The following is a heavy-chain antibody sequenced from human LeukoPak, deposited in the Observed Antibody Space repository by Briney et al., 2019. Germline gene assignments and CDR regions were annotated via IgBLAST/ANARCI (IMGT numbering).Heavy chain of an antibody. Sequence: SETLSLKCAVSGYSISSGHYWGWIRQPPGKGLEWIGSMYYSGTTYHNPSLKSRVTISVDTSKNQVSLKLYSVTAADTAVYYCTRVDYSSSWYWFDPWGQGTQVTVSS. CDR1: GYSISSGHY. CDR2: MYYSGTT. V-gene: IGHV4-38-2*01. CDR3: TRVDYSSSWYWFDP. J-gene: IGHJ5*02. D-gene: IGHD6-13*01.